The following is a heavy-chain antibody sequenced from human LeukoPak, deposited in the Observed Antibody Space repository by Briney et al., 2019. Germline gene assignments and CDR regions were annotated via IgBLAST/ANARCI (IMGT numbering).Heavy chain of an antibody. CDR3: ARTYDGDMDV. J-gene: IGHJ6*03. CDR1: GDSVSSNSES. D-gene: IGHD3-16*01. CDR2: TYYRSKWYN. V-gene: IGHV6-1*01. Sequence: SQTLSLTCVISGDSVSSNSESWNWIRQSPSRGLEWLGRTYYRSKWYNDYAVSVTSRITINPDTSKNQFSLQLNSVTPEDTAVYYCARTYDGDMDVWGKGTTVTVSS.